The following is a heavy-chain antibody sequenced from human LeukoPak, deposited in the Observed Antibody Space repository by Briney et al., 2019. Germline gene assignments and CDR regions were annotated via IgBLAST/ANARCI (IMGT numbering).Heavy chain of an antibody. CDR1: RFTFKKYW. CDR2: INPDDGSA. J-gene: IGHJ4*02. CDR3: ARANFLLRQQLAAFDY. D-gene: IGHD6-13*01. Sequence: GGSLRLSCTASRFTFKKYWLHWVRQAPGKGLVWVSRINPDDGSASYADSVKGRFTISRDSAKSTLYLQMNSLRAEDTAVYYCARANFLLRQQLAAFDYWGQGTLVTVSS. V-gene: IGHV3-74*01.